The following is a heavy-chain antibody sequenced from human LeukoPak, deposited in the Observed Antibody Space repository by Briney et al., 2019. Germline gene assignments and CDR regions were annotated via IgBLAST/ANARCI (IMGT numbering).Heavy chain of an antibody. V-gene: IGHV3-48*03. CDR1: GYTFSSYE. D-gene: IGHD6-19*01. J-gene: IGHJ4*02. CDR2: ISRSGSAI. CDR3: ARVGRGSGWGLYLDY. Sequence: AGGSLRLSCAASGYTFSSYEMKWVRQAPGKGLEWVSYISRSGSAIYYADSVKGRFTISRDNAKNSLYLQMNSLRAEDTAVYYCARVGRGSGWGLYLDYWGQGTLVTVSS.